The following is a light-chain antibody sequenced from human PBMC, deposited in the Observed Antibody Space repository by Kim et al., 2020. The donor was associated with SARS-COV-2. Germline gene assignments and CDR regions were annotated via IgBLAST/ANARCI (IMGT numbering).Light chain of an antibody. CDR2: EVT. J-gene: IGLJ1*01. V-gene: IGLV2-8*01. CDR3: SSFGGNSNFV. Sequence: GQSSTISCTGTSSAVGCYKYVSWYQQHPGKAPKLMIYEVTKRPSGVPDRFSGSKSGNTASLTVSGLQTEDEAEYYCSSFGGNSNFVFGTGTKVTVL. CDR1: SSAVGCYKY.